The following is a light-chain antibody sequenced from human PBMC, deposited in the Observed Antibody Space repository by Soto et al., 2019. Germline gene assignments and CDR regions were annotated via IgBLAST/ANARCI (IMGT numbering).Light chain of an antibody. Sequence: IQLTQSPSSLSASVGDRVTITCRASQGISSYLAWYQQKPGKAPKLLIYAASTLQSGVPSRFSGSGSGTEFTLTISSLQPEDFATYYCQQSYSTPPTFGQGTKVDIK. V-gene: IGKV1-9*01. CDR3: QQSYSTPPT. J-gene: IGKJ1*01. CDR1: QGISSY. CDR2: AAS.